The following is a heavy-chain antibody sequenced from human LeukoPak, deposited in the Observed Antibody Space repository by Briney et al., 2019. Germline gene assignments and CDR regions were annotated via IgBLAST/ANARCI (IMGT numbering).Heavy chain of an antibody. CDR1: GGSISSGNYY. J-gene: IGHJ4*02. Sequence: PSETLSLTCIVSGGSISSGNYYWGWIRQPPGKGLEWIGSIYHSGRTYYNPSLKSRVTISVDTTKNQFSLKLTSVTAADTAVYYCATEVGQWLVRTWGQGTLVTVSS. V-gene: IGHV4-39*07. CDR2: IYHSGRT. CDR3: ATEVGQWLVRT. D-gene: IGHD6-19*01.